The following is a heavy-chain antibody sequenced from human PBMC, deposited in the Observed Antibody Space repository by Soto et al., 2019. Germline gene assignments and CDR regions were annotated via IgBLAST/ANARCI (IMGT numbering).Heavy chain of an antibody. D-gene: IGHD3-3*01. CDR3: ARGRAEITIFGVVTPADYGMDV. CDR1: GGSFSGYY. J-gene: IGHJ6*02. CDR2: INHSGST. Sequence: ETLSLTCAVYGGSFSGYYWSWIRQPPGKGLEWIGEINHSGSTNYNPSLKSRVTLSVDTSKNQSSLKLSSVTAADTAVYYCARGRAEITIFGVVTPADYGMDVWGQGTTVTVSS. V-gene: IGHV4-34*01.